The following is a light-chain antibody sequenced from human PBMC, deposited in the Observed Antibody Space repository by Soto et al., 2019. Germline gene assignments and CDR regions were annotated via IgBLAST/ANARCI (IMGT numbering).Light chain of an antibody. J-gene: IGKJ1*01. CDR3: QQYYVAPQN. Sequence: DIVMTQSPDSLAVSLGERATINCKSSQSVLYSSNNKNYLAWYQQKPGQPPKLLIYWASTRESGVPDRFSGSGSGTDFTLTISSLQAEDVAVYYCQQYYVAPQNFGQGTKVEIK. CDR2: WAS. V-gene: IGKV4-1*01. CDR1: QSVLYSSNNKNY.